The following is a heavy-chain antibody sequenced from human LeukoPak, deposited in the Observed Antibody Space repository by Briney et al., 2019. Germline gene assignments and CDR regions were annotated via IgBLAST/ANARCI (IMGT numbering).Heavy chain of an antibody. J-gene: IGHJ5*02. CDR3: AGILVVQRGYNWFDP. D-gene: IGHD2-21*01. V-gene: IGHV6-1*01. Sequence: SQTLSLTCANSGDSVSSNSAAWNWIRQSPSRGLEWLGRTYYRSKWYNDYAVSVKSRITINPDTSKNQFSLQLNSVTPEDTAVYYCAGILVVQRGYNWFDPWGQGTLVTVSS. CDR2: TYYRSKWYN. CDR1: GDSVSSNSAA.